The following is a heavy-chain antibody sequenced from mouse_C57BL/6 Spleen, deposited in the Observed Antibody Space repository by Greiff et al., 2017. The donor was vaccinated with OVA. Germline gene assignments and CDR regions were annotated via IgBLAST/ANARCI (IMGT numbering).Heavy chain of an antibody. CDR2: IDPETGGT. CDR3: TQYYGSSYVTFDY. D-gene: IGHD1-1*01. Sequence: QVQLQQSGAELVRPGASVTLSCKASGYTFTDYEMHWVKQTPVHGLEWIGAIDPETGGTAYNQKFKGKAILTADKSSSTAYMELRSLTSEDSAVYYCTQYYGSSYVTFDYWGQGTTLTVSS. V-gene: IGHV1-15*01. J-gene: IGHJ2*01. CDR1: GYTFTDYE.